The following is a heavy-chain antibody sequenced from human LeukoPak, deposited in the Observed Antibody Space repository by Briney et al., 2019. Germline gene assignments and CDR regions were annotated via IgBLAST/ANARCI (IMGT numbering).Heavy chain of an antibody. CDR2: IYYSGST. Sequence: PSETLSLTCTVSGGSISSGGYYWSWIRQPPGKGLEWIGYIYYSGSTYYNPSLKSRVTISVDTSKNQFSLKLSSVTAADTAVYYCASRYSYGQPIEYFQHWGQGTLVTVSS. D-gene: IGHD5-18*01. J-gene: IGHJ1*01. V-gene: IGHV4-31*03. CDR1: GGSISSGGYY. CDR3: ASRYSYGQPIEYFQH.